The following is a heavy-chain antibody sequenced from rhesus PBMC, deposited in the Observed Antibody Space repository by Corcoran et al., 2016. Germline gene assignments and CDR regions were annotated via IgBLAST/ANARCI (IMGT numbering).Heavy chain of an antibody. CDR1: GYSISSGSY. CDR2: ISGKSGNT. D-gene: IGHD2-39*01. CDR3: AREASTYWH. Sequence: QVQLQESGPGLVKASETLSLTCAVSGYSISSGSYWGWIRQPPGKGLEYIGYISGKSGNTYYNPSLESRVTISKDTSKNQFSLKLTSVTAADTAVYYCAREASTYWHWGQGVLVTVSS. J-gene: IGHJ4*01. V-gene: IGHV4-99*02.